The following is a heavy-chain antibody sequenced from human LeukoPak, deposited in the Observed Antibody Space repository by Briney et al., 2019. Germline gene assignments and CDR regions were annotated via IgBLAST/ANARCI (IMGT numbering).Heavy chain of an antibody. D-gene: IGHD1-26*01. CDR3: ASPVGATTVRAFDI. CDR1: GFIFSDHY. CDR2: TRNEANIYTT. J-gene: IGHJ3*02. Sequence: GGSLRLSCAASGFIFSDHYMDWVRQAPGKGLEWVGRTRNEANIYTTKYAASVKGRFTISRDDSKNSLYLQMNSLKTEDTAVYYCASPVGATTVRAFDIWGQGTMVAVSS. V-gene: IGHV3-72*01.